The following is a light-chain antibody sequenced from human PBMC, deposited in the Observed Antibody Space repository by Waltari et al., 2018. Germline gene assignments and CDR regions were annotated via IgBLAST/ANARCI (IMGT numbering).Light chain of an antibody. Sequence: EIVLTQSPGTLSSSPGERATPSCRASQSVRSSYLAWYQQKPGQAPRLLIYGASSRATGIPDRFSGSGSGTDFTLTISRLEPEDFAVYYCQQYGSSPWTFGQGTKVEIK. CDR1: QSVRSSY. CDR2: GAS. J-gene: IGKJ1*01. V-gene: IGKV3-20*01. CDR3: QQYGSSPWT.